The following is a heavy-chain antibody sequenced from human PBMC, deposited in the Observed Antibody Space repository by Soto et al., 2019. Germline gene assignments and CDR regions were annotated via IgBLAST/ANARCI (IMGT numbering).Heavy chain of an antibody. CDR2: ISWNSGSI. CDR3: AKDMVAVAGTAHFDY. V-gene: IGHV3-9*01. D-gene: IGHD6-19*01. J-gene: IGHJ4*02. CDR1: GFTFDDYA. Sequence: LRLSCAASGFTFDDYAMHWVRQAPGKGLEWVSGISWNSGSIGYADSVKGRFTISRDNAKNSLYLQMNSLRAEDTALYYCAKDMVAVAGTAHFDYWGQGTLVTVSS.